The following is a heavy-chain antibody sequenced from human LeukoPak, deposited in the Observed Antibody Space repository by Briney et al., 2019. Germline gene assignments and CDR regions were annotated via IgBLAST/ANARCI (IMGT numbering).Heavy chain of an antibody. CDR3: ARGERQWLAKWGWFDP. J-gene: IGHJ5*02. Sequence: SETLSLTCAAYGGSFSGYYWSWIRQPPGKGLEWIGEINHSGSTNYNPSLKSRVTISVDTSKNQFSLKLSSVTAADTAVYYCARGERQWLAKWGWFDPWGQGTLVTVSS. V-gene: IGHV4-34*01. CDR1: GGSFSGYY. D-gene: IGHD6-19*01. CDR2: INHSGST.